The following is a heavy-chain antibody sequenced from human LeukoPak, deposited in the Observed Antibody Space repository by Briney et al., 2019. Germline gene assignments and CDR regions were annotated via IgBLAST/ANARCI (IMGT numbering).Heavy chain of an antibody. CDR1: GVSFSGYY. V-gene: IGHV4-34*01. Sequence: PSETLSLTCAVYGVSFSGYYWSWIRQPPGKGLEWIGEINHSGSTNYNPSLKSRVTISVDTSKNQFSLKLSSVTAADTAVYYCARDVGSVHDIDYWGQGTLVTVSS. CDR3: ARDVGSVHDIDY. J-gene: IGHJ4*02. CDR2: INHSGST. D-gene: IGHD5/OR15-5a*01.